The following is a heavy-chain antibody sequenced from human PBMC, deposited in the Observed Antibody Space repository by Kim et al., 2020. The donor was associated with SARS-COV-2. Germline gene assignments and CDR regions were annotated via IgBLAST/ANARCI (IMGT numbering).Heavy chain of an antibody. CDR3: ARFDARYCRGRCYGLDV. CDR1: GFTFSDYV. Sequence: GGSLRLSCVASGFTFSDYVMNWVRQAPGQGLEWVSVIRGDGCSTKSINSVKGRFTISRDNSRNTVYLQMNSLRAEDTAKYYCARFDARYCRGRCYGLDV. D-gene: IGHD2-15*01. V-gene: IGHV3-23*01. J-gene: IGHJ6*01. CDR2: IRGDGCST.